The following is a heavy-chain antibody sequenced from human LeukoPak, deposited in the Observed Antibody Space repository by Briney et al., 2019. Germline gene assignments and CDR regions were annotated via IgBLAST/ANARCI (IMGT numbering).Heavy chain of an antibody. D-gene: IGHD4-17*01. CDR3: ARVDYGDYVLDY. V-gene: IGHV3-21*01. CDR1: GFTFSSYS. CDR2: ISSSSSYI. Sequence: NAGESLRLSCAASGFTFSSYSMNWVRQAPGKGLEWVSSISSSSSYIYYADSVKGRFTISRDNAKNSLYLQMNSLRAEDTAVYYCARVDYGDYVLDYWGQGTLVTVSS. J-gene: IGHJ4*02.